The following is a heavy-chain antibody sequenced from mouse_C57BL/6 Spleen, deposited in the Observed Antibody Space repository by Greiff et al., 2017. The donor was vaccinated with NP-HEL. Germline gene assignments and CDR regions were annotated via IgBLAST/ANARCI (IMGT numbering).Heavy chain of an antibody. Sequence: QVQLQQPGAELVKPGASVKMSCKASGYTFTSYWITWVKQRPGQGLEWIGDIYPGSGSTNYNEKFKSKATLTVDTSSSTAYMQLSSLTSEDSAVYYCARADYDYDRGFDYWGQGTTLTVSS. CDR2: IYPGSGST. CDR3: ARADYDYDRGFDY. CDR1: GYTFTSYW. D-gene: IGHD2-4*01. J-gene: IGHJ2*01. V-gene: IGHV1-55*01.